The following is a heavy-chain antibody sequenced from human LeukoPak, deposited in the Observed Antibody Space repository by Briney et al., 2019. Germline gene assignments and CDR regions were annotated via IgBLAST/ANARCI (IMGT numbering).Heavy chain of an antibody. J-gene: IGHJ4*02. CDR3: ARDPRSSSSPRSFFDY. D-gene: IGHD6-13*01. V-gene: IGHV3-30*07. Sequence: SRDNSKNTLYLQMNSLRAEDTAVYYCARDPRSSSSPRSFFDYWGQGTLVTVSS.